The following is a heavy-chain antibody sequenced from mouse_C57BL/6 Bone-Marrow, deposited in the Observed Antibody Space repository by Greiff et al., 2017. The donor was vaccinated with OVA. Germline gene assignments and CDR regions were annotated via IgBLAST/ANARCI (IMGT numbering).Heavy chain of an antibody. CDR2: IDPSDSYT. CDR3: AIDSSGPRAMDY. CDR1: GYTFTSYW. V-gene: IGHV1-69*01. J-gene: IGHJ4*01. Sequence: VQLKQPGAELVMPGASVKLSCKASGYTFTSYWMHWVKQRPGQGVEWIGEIDPSDSYTTYHHKFKGKSTLTVDKSSSTAYMQLRSLTAEDSAVYYCAIDSSGPRAMDYWGQGTSVTVSS. D-gene: IGHD3-2*02.